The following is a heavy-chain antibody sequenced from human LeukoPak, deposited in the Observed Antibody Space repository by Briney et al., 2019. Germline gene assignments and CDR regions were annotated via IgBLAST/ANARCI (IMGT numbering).Heavy chain of an antibody. CDR2: IYYSGST. Sequence: SETLSLTCTVSGGSISSYYWSWIRQPPGKGLEWIGYIYYSGSTNYNPSLKSRVAISVDTSKNQFSLKLSSVTAADTAVYYCARVVFGAQYYYGSKAVGHWFDPWGQGTLVTVSS. CDR3: ARVVFGAQYYYGSKAVGHWFDP. D-gene: IGHD3-10*01. CDR1: GGSISSYY. V-gene: IGHV4-59*01. J-gene: IGHJ5*02.